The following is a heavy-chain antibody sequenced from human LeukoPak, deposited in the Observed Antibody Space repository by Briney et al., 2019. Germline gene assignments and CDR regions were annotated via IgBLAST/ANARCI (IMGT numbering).Heavy chain of an antibody. V-gene: IGHV3-9*03. Sequence: PGRSLRLSCAASGFTFDDYAMHWVRQAPGKGLEWVSGISWNSGSIGYADSVKGRFTISRDNAKNSLYLQMNSLRAEDMALYYCAKSVGSAAAGTFDAFDIWGQGTMVTVSS. CDR1: GFTFDDYA. CDR3: AKSVGSAAAGTFDAFDI. CDR2: ISWNSGSI. J-gene: IGHJ3*02. D-gene: IGHD6-13*01.